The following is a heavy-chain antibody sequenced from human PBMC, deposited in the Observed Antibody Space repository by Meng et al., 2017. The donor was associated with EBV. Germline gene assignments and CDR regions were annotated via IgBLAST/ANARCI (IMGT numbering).Heavy chain of an antibody. CDR2: IYYSGST. V-gene: IGHV4-30-4*08. Sequence: GQVQAWGHGCVKPSQTLSLTCTVSGGSISSGDYYWSWIRQPPGKGLEWIGYIYYSGSTYYNPSLKSRVTISVDTSKNQFSLKLSSVTAADTAVYYCARGGYYDSSGAPRFDYWGQGTLVTVSS. J-gene: IGHJ4*02. CDR1: GGSISSGDYY. CDR3: ARGGYYDSSGAPRFDY. D-gene: IGHD3-22*01.